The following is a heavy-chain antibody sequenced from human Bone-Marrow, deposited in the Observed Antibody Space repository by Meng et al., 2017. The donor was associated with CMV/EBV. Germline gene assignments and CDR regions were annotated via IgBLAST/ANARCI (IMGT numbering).Heavy chain of an antibody. Sequence: SVKVSCKASGGTFRAYTINWVRQVPGQGLEWMGRVVPLLGIANYAQKFQGRVTITADKSTTTAYMYLSSLRSEDTAVYYCARDMSFCSSTNCNAAAFDIWGQGTMVTVSS. CDR1: GGTFRAYT. J-gene: IGHJ3*02. CDR3: ARDMSFCSSTNCNAAAFDI. D-gene: IGHD2-2*01. V-gene: IGHV1-69*04. CDR2: VVPLLGIA.